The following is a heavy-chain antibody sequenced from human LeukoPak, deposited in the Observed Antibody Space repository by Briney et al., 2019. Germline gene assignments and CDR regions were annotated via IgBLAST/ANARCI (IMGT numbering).Heavy chain of an antibody. J-gene: IGHJ4*02. CDR1: GFTFDDYA. Sequence: GGSLRLSCAASGFTFDDYAMHWVRQAPGKGLEWVSGISWNSGSIGYADSVKGRFTISRDNSKNTLYLQMNSLRAEDTAVYYCAKYRKIVVVTDFDYWGQGTLVTVSS. CDR3: AKYRKIVVVTDFDY. V-gene: IGHV3-9*01. D-gene: IGHD3-22*01. CDR2: ISWNSGSI.